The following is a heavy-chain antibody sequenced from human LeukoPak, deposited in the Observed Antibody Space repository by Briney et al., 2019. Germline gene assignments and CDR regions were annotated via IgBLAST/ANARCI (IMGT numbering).Heavy chain of an antibody. Sequence: GGSLRLSCAASGFTFSSYSMNWVRQAPGKGLEWVSSISSSSSYIYYADSVKGRFTISRDNAKNSLYLQMNSLRAEDTAVYYCAREMKPLLYQQPYGLYDAFDIWGQGTMVTVSS. D-gene: IGHD6-13*01. CDR3: AREMKPLLYQQPYGLYDAFDI. J-gene: IGHJ3*02. CDR2: ISSSSSYI. CDR1: GFTFSSYS. V-gene: IGHV3-21*01.